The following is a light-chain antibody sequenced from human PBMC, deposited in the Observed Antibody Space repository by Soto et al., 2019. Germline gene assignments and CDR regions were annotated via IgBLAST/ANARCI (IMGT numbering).Light chain of an antibody. CDR1: QSVDSH. CDR2: ESS. V-gene: IGKV3-15*01. CDR3: QQYNRWPLT. Sequence: EIVMTQSPASLSVSPGERATLSCRASQSVDSHLAWYLQKPGQVPRLLIYESSTRATGIPARFSGSGSGTEFTLTIRSLQSEDFAVYYCQQYNRWPLTFGQGTMVEIK. J-gene: IGKJ1*01.